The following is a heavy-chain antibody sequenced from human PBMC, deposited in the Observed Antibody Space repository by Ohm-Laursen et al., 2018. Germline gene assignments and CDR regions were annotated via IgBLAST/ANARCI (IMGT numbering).Heavy chain of an antibody. Sequence: SLRLSCTASGFIFSNYWMHWVRQAPGKGLVWVSRINSDGSSTSYADSVKGRFTISRDNGKNTLYLQMNGLRAEDTAVYYCASLFSSSHMDVWGQGTTVTVSS. CDR2: INSDGSST. V-gene: IGHV3-74*01. CDR1: GFIFSNYW. CDR3: ASLFSSSHMDV. D-gene: IGHD6-13*01. J-gene: IGHJ6*02.